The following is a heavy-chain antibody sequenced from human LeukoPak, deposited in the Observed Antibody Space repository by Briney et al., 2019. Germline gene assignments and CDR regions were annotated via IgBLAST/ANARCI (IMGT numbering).Heavy chain of an antibody. V-gene: IGHV1-69*05. J-gene: IGHJ5*02. D-gene: IGHD2-15*01. CDR3: ARDGAGYCSGGSCLDWFDP. Sequence: ASVKVSCKASGGTFSSYAISWVRQAPGQGLEWMGGIIPIFGTANYAQKFQGRVTITRDTSASTAYMELSSLRSEDTAVYYCARDGAGYCSGGSCLDWFDPWGQGTLVTVSS. CDR1: GGTFSSYA. CDR2: IIPIFGTA.